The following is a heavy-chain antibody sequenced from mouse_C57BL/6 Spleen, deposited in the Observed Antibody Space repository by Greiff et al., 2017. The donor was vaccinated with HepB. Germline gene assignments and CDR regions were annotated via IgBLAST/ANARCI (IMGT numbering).Heavy chain of an antibody. Sequence: QVQLQQPGAELVMPGASVKLSCKASGYTFTSYWMHWVKQRPGQGLEWIGEIDPSDSYTNYNQKFKGKSTLTVDKSSSTAYMQLSSLTSEDSAVYYCARGWLPLYYAMDYWGQGTSVTVSS. D-gene: IGHD2-3*01. V-gene: IGHV1-69*01. CDR3: ARGWLPLYYAMDY. CDR1: GYTFTSYW. CDR2: IDPSDSYT. J-gene: IGHJ4*01.